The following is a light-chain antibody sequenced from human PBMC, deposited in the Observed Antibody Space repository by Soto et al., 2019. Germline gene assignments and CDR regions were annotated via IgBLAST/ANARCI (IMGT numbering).Light chain of an antibody. CDR2: GAS. Sequence: EIVMTQSPATLSASAVERVTLSCRASQSVNNKVAWYQQKPGQAPRLLIFGASTRATGIPARFSGSGSVTDFTLTISSLEPEDFAVYYCQQRSNWPPITFGQGTQLEIK. V-gene: IGKV3-15*01. CDR3: QQRSNWPPIT. J-gene: IGKJ5*01. CDR1: QSVNNK.